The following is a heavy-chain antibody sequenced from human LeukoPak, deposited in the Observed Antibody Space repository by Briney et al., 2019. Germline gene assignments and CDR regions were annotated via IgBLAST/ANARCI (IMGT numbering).Heavy chain of an antibody. CDR1: GGSISSSSYY. V-gene: IGHV4-39*01. Sequence: PSETLSLTCTVSGGSISSSSYYWGWFRQPPGKGLEWIGSIYYSGSTYYSPSLKSRVTISVDTSKNQFSLKLSSVTAADTAVYYCARQGALYYYGSGSYPSSFDYWGQGTLVTVSS. D-gene: IGHD3-10*01. J-gene: IGHJ4*02. CDR2: IYYSGST. CDR3: ARQGALYYYGSGSYPSSFDY.